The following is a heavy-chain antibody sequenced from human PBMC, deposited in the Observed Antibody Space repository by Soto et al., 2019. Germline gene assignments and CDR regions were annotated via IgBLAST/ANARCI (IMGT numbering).Heavy chain of an antibody. J-gene: IGHJ3*02. V-gene: IGHV1-58*01. Sequence: KLSYQASGFTFTCSAVRSALQSPRQRLEWIGWIVVGSGNTNYAQKFQERVTITRDMSTSTAYMELSSLRSENTAFYYCAADRDYYGSGSPAFDIWGQGTMVTV. CDR3: AADRDYYGSGSPAFDI. CDR1: GFTFTCSA. CDR2: IVVGSGNT. D-gene: IGHD3-10*01.